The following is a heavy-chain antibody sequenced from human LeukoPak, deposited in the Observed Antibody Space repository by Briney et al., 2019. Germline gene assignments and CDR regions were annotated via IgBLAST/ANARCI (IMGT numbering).Heavy chain of an antibody. V-gene: IGHV1-24*01. Sequence: ASVKVSCKVSGYTLTELSMHWVRQAPGKGLEWMGGFDPEDGETIYAQKFQGRVTMTEDTSTDTAYMELSSLRSEDTAVYYCARGGKIAVVGTRSPQYFQHWGQGTLVTVSS. CDR3: ARGGKIAVVGTRSPQYFQH. J-gene: IGHJ1*01. CDR1: GYTLTELS. D-gene: IGHD6-19*01. CDR2: FDPEDGET.